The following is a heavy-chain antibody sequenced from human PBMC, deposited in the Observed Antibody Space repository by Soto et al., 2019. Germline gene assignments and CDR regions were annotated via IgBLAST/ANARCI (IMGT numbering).Heavy chain of an antibody. CDR1: GFTFSDYY. D-gene: IGHD2-21*01. Sequence: QVQLVESGGGLVKPGGSLRLSCAASGFTFSDYYMSWLRQAPGKGLEWVSHISSSGSTIYYADSVKGRFTISRDNATNSLYLQMNSLRADDTAVYYCAIDSLLASCNFDLWGRGTLVTLSS. CDR3: AIDSLLASCNFDL. CDR2: ISSSGSTI. J-gene: IGHJ2*01. V-gene: IGHV3-11*01.